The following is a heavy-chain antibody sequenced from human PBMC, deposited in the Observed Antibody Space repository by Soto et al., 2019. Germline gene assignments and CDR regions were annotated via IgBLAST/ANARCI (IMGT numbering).Heavy chain of an antibody. CDR3: AKDTTSNYSSGWYGWDY. J-gene: IGHJ4*02. CDR2: ISWNSGSI. D-gene: IGHD6-19*01. V-gene: IGHV3-9*01. Sequence: GGSLRLSCAASGFTFDDYAMHWVRQAPGKGLEWVSGISWNSGSIGYADSVKGRFTISRDNAKNSLYLQMNSLRAEDTALYYCAKDTTSNYSSGWYGWDYWGQGTLVTVSS. CDR1: GFTFDDYA.